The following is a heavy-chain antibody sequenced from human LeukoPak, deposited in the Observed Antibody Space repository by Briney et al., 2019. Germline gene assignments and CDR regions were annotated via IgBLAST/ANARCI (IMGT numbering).Heavy chain of an antibody. CDR1: GFTFSIYS. J-gene: IGHJ6*04. CDR2: ITSSSNI. Sequence: GGSLRLSCAASGFTFSIYSMNGVRQAPGKGLEWVSHITSSSNIYYADSVKGRFTISRDNAKNSLYLQMNSLRAEDTAVYYCAELGITMIGGVWGKGTTVTISS. CDR3: AELGITMIGGV. V-gene: IGHV3-21*05. D-gene: IGHD3-10*02.